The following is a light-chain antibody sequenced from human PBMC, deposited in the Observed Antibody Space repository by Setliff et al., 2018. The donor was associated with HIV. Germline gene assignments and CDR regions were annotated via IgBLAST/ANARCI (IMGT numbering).Light chain of an antibody. CDR2: DVS. CDR3: CSLTSTSSYV. V-gene: IGLV2-14*03. CDR1: SSDVGGHNY. J-gene: IGLJ1*01. Sequence: QSALTQPRSVSGSPGQSVTISCTGTSSDVGGHNYVSWYQQHPGKVPKLIIYDVSNRPSGVSNRFSGSKSGNTASLTISGLQAADEADYYCCSLTSTSSYVFGTGTKVTVL.